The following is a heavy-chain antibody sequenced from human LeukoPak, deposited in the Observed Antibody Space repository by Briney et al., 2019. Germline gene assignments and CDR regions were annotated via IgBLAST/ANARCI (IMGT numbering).Heavy chain of an antibody. Sequence: GKSLRLSCAASGFTFNNYGMHWVRQAPGKGLEWVAVISYDGRNKHYPDSVKGRFTISRDISTDTLWLQMDSLRTEDTAVYYCAKGPLRGTAASIDYWGQGTLVTVSS. CDR1: GFTFNNYG. D-gene: IGHD2-2*01. V-gene: IGHV3-30*18. CDR2: ISYDGRNK. J-gene: IGHJ4*02. CDR3: AKGPLRGTAASIDY.